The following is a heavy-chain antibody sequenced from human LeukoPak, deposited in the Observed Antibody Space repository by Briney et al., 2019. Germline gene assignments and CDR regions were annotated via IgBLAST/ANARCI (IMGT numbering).Heavy chain of an antibody. V-gene: IGHV4-59*01. CDR3: ARGAHYFESSGYLMPLIY. D-gene: IGHD3-22*01. J-gene: IGHJ4*02. CDR2: IYYSGST. CDR1: GGSISSYY. Sequence: PSETPSLTCPVSGGSISSYYWSWIRQPPGKGLEWIGYIYYSGSTNYNPSLKSRVTISVDTSKNQFSLKMSSVTAADTAVYYCARGAHYFESSGYLMPLIYWGQGTLVTVSS.